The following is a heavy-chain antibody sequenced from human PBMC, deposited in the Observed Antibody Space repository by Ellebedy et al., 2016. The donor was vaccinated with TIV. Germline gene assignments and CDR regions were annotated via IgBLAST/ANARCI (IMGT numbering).Heavy chain of an antibody. J-gene: IGHJ4*02. CDR3: ARDSGSYPFDY. CDR2: LTNSHITI. CDR1: GFTVSDYY. V-gene: IGHV3-11*04. Sequence: GGSLRLSXAASGFTVSDYYMTWIRQTPGKGLEWVSYLTNSHITIYYSDSVKGRFTISRDNAKNTLYLQMNSLRTEDTAVYYCARDSGSYPFDYWGQGTLVTVSS. D-gene: IGHD1-26*01.